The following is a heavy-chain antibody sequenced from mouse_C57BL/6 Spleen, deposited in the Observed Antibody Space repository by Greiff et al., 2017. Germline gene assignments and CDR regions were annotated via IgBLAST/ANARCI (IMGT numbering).Heavy chain of an antibody. J-gene: IGHJ2*01. V-gene: IGHV3-6*01. CDR3: AREGQPYYFDY. Sequence: EVKLMESGPGLVKPSQSLSLTCSVTGYSITSGYYWNWIRQFPGNKLEWMGYISYDGSNNYNPSLKNRISITRDTSKNQFFLKLNSVTTEDTATYYCAREGQPYYFDYWGQGTTLTVSS. CDR1: GYSITSGYY. D-gene: IGHD3-3*01. CDR2: ISYDGSN.